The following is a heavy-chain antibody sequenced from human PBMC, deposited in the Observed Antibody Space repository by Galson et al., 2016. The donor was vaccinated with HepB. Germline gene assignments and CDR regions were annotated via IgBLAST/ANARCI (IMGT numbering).Heavy chain of an antibody. V-gene: IGHV1-69*13. CDR2: INPVLRTA. CDR1: GGTFSSYV. CDR3: ARVQNWISTSCSRVYFDY. J-gene: IGHJ4*02. D-gene: IGHD2-2*01. Sequence: SVKVSCKASGGTFSSYVITWVRQAPGQGLEWMGGINPVLRTANNAQKFQGRVTITADESTSTAYMELSSLRSEDTAVYYCARVQNWISTSCSRVYFDYWGQGTLVTVSS.